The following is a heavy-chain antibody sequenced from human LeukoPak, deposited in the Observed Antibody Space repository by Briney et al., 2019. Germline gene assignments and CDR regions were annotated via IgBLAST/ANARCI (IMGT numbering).Heavy chain of an antibody. Sequence: GGSLRLSCTASGFTFGDYAMSWFRQAPGKGLEWVGFIRSKAYGGTTVYAASVKGRFTISRDDSKSIAYLQMNSLKTEDTAVYYCTRDRVDIVATTIYYYYYYMDVWGKGTTVTVSS. CDR3: TRDRVDIVATTIYYYYYYMDV. J-gene: IGHJ6*03. CDR2: IRSKAYGGTT. V-gene: IGHV3-49*03. CDR1: GFTFGDYA. D-gene: IGHD5-12*01.